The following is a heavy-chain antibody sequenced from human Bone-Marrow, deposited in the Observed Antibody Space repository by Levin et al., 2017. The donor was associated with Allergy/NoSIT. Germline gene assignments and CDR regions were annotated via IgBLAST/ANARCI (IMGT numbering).Heavy chain of an antibody. CDR3: ARDSNYYENSGYFDALDI. CDR2: IKEDGSET. CDR1: GFAFSTYW. J-gene: IGHJ3*02. D-gene: IGHD3-22*01. Sequence: HPGGSLRLSCGASGFAFSTYWMTWLRQAPGKGLEWVANIKEDGSETYYVDSVEGRFTISRDNAENSLFLQMNSLRAEDTAVYFCARDSNYYENSGYFDALDIWGQGTMVTVSS. V-gene: IGHV3-7*01.